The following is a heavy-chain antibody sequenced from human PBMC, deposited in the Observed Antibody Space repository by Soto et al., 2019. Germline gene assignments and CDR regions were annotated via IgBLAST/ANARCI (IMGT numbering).Heavy chain of an antibody. J-gene: IGHJ4*02. CDR1: GGTFSSYA. CDR2: IIPIFGTA. CDR3: ARGAGTVVKGYFDY. D-gene: IGHD2-15*01. V-gene: IGHV1-69*01. Sequence: QVQLVQSGAEVKKPGSSVKVSCKASGGTFSSYAISWVLQAPGQGLEWVGGIIPIFGTANYAQKFHGRVTIPADESTSTAYMELSSLRSEDTDVYYCARGAGTVVKGYFDYWGQGPLVTVSS.